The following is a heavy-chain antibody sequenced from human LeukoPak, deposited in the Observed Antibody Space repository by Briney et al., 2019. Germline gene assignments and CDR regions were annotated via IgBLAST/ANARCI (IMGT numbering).Heavy chain of an antibody. Sequence: PSETLSLTCTVSGGSISSGGYYWSWIRQHPGKGLEWIGYIYYSGSTYYNPSLKSRVTISVDTSKNQFPLKLSSVTAADTAVYYCARVAYSSSIVKPWGQGTLVTVSS. J-gene: IGHJ5*02. CDR2: IYYSGST. V-gene: IGHV4-31*03. CDR1: GGSISSGGYY. D-gene: IGHD6-6*01. CDR3: ARVAYSSSIVKP.